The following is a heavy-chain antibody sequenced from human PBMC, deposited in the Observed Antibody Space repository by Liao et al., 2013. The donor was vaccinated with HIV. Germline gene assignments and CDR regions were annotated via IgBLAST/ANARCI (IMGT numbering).Heavy chain of an antibody. J-gene: IGHJ4*02. V-gene: IGHV4-61*02. CDR3: ARAGYSSSWGFDY. D-gene: IGHD6-6*01. CDR1: GGSISSGSYY. CDR2: IYTSGST. Sequence: QVQLQESGPGLVKPSQTLSLTCTVSGGSISSGSYYWSWIRQPAGKGLEWIGRIYTSGSTNYNPSLKSRVTISVDTSKNQFSLKLSSVTAADTAVYYCARAGYSSSWGFDYWGQGTLVTVSS.